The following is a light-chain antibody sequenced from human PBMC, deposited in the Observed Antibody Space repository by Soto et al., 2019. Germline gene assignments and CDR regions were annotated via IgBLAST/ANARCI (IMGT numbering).Light chain of an antibody. CDR3: QQYAKAPLT. CDR1: QIVSDNY. J-gene: IGKJ1*01. V-gene: IGKV3-20*01. Sequence: EIVMTQSPATLSLSPGEIATLSCSASQIVSDNYLAWYQQKPGQAPRLVVYGASSRATGVPDRFSASGSGTDFTLTISRLEPEDFAVYYCQQYAKAPLTFGQGTKVDIK. CDR2: GAS.